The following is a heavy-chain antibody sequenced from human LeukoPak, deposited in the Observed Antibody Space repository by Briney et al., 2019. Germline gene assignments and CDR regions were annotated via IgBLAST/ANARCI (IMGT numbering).Heavy chain of an antibody. CDR2: IKKDGSEK. Sequence: GGSLRLSCAASGFTFSSHWMSWVRQAPGKGLEWVANIKKDGSEKYYVDSVKGRFTISRDNTKKSLYLQMNSLRPEDTAVYYCARGCTSASCYDYWGQGTLVTVSS. CDR3: ARGCTSASCYDY. CDR1: GFTFSSHW. J-gene: IGHJ4*02. V-gene: IGHV3-7*01. D-gene: IGHD2-2*01.